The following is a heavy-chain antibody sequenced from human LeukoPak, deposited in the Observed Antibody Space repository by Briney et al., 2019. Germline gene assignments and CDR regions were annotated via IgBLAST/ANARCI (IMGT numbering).Heavy chain of an antibody. J-gene: IGHJ4*02. Sequence: GGSLRLSCAASGFTFSSHWMHWVRQAPGKGLVWASRINTDGSTTSYADSVKGRFTISRDNAKNTVYLQMNSLRADDTAVYYCARVLIAATGGDYWGQGTLVTVFS. D-gene: IGHD6-13*01. CDR3: ARVLIAATGGDY. CDR2: INTDGSTT. CDR1: GFTFSSHW. V-gene: IGHV3-74*01.